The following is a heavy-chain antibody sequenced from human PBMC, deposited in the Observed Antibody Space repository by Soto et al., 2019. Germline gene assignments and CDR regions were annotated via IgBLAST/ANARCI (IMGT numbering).Heavy chain of an antibody. CDR1: GGSIRNGNYY. Sequence: QVQLQESDPGLVKASQTLSLTCTVSGGSIRNGNYYWSWIRQLPGKGLVWIGNIYYIGTTSYNPSLKSRVIISIDTSKNQFSLELTSVLAADTAVYYCAKNETTRPWFDPWGQGTLVTVSS. CDR2: IYYIGTT. V-gene: IGHV4-31*03. CDR3: AKNETTRPWFDP. D-gene: IGHD1-1*01. J-gene: IGHJ5*02.